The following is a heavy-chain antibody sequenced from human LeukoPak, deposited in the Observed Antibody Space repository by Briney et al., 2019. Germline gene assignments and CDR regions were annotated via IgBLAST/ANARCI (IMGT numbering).Heavy chain of an antibody. Sequence: HPGGSLRLSCAASGFTVSSNFMTWVRQAPGKGLEWVSVIQSGGSTYYADSVKGRFTISRDSSKNTLFLQMNSLTAEDTAVYYCARDGSSGWYWVDYWGQGTLVTVSS. CDR3: ARDGSSGWYWVDY. CDR1: GFTVSSNF. J-gene: IGHJ4*02. D-gene: IGHD6-19*01. V-gene: IGHV3-66*01. CDR2: IQSGGST.